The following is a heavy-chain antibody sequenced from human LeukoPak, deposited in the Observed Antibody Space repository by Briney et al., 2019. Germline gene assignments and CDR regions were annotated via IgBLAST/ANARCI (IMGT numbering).Heavy chain of an antibody. CDR2: IYHSGST. CDR3: ARPRGDYGFRWFDP. V-gene: IGHV4-38-2*01. D-gene: IGHD4-17*01. Sequence: PSETLSLTCAVSGYSISSGYCWGWIRQPPGKGLEWIGSIYHSGSTYYNPSLKSRVTISVDTSKNQFSLKLSSVTAADTAVYYCARPRGDYGFRWFDPWGQGTLVTVSS. J-gene: IGHJ5*02. CDR1: GYSISSGYC.